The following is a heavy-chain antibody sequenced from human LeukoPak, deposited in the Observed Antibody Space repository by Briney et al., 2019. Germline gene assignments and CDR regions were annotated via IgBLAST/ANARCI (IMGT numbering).Heavy chain of an antibody. J-gene: IGHJ5*02. V-gene: IGHV3-9*01. CDR3: AKEENYYGSGSPENWFDP. Sequence: PGGSLRLSCAASGFTFDDYAMHWVRQAPGKGLEWVSGISWNSGSIGYADSVKGRFTISRDNAKNSLYLQMNSLRAEDTALYYCAKEENYYGSGSPENWFDPWGQGTLVTVSS. CDR2: ISWNSGSI. D-gene: IGHD3-10*01. CDR1: GFTFDDYA.